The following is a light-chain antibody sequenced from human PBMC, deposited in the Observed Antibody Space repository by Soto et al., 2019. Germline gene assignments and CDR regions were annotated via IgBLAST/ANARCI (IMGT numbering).Light chain of an antibody. V-gene: IGLV2-11*01. CDR3: CSYIGTYTWV. J-gene: IGLJ3*02. CDR1: SSDVGGYNY. Sequence: QSALTQPRSVSGSPGQSVTISCTGTSSDVGGYNYVSWYQQHPGKAPKVMIYDVSKRPSGVPDRFSGSKSGNTASLTISGLQPEDEADYYCCSYIGTYTWVFGGGTKLTVL. CDR2: DVS.